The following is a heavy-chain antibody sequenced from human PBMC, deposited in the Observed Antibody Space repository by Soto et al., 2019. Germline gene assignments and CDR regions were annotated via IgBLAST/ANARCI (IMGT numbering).Heavy chain of an antibody. CDR3: ASMYCSGGSCYDYYYYGMDV. V-gene: IGHV1-69*06. CDR1: GYTFSSYA. D-gene: IGHD2-15*01. Sequence: SVKVSCKASGYTFSSYAISWVRQAPGQGLEWMGGIIPIFGTANYAQKFQGRVTITADKSTSTAYMELSSLRSGDTAVYYCASMYCSGGSCYDYYYYGMDVWGQGTTVTVSS. CDR2: IIPIFGTA. J-gene: IGHJ6*02.